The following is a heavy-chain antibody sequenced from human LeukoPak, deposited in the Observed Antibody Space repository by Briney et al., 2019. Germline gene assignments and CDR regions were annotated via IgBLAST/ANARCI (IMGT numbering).Heavy chain of an antibody. D-gene: IGHD1-26*01. CDR1: GFTFSSYA. Sequence: GGSLRLSCAASGFTFSSYAMHWVRQAPGKGLEWVAVISYDGSNKYYADSVKGRFTISRDNSKNTLYLQMNSLRAEDTAVYYCARDPQWAGYFDYWGQGTLVSVSS. CDR2: ISYDGSNK. V-gene: IGHV3-30-3*01. J-gene: IGHJ4*02. CDR3: ARDPQWAGYFDY.